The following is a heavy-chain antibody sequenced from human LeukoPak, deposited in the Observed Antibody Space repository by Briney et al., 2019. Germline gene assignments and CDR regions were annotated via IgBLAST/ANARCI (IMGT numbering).Heavy chain of an antibody. V-gene: IGHV4-4*07. CDR3: ARQPPYYYGMDV. CDR1: GGSISSNY. Sequence: SETLSLTCTVSGGSISSNYWSWIRQPAGKGLEWIGRIYTSGSTNYNPSLKSRVSMSLDTSKKQFSLKLNSVTAADTAVYYCARQPPYYYGMDVWGRGTTVTVFS. J-gene: IGHJ6*02. CDR2: IYTSGST.